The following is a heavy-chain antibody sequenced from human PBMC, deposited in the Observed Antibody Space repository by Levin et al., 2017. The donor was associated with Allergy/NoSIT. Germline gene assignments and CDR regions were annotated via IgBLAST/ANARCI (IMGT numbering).Heavy chain of an antibody. CDR1: GFTFDDYA. D-gene: IGHD6-13*01. J-gene: IGHJ4*02. CDR3: AKARSWYEPDYYFDY. Sequence: GGSLRLSCAASGFTFDDYAMHWVRQAPGKGLEWVSGISWNSGSIGYADSVKGRFTISRDNAKNSLYLQMNSLRAEDTALYYCAKARSWYEPDYYFDYWGQGTLVTVSS. CDR2: ISWNSGSI. V-gene: IGHV3-9*01.